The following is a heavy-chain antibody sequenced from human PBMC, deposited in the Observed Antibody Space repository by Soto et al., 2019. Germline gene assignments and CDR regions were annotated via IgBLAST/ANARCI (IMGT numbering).Heavy chain of an antibody. J-gene: IGHJ6*03. V-gene: IGHV4-34*01. Sequence: SETLSLTCAVYGGSFSGYYWSWIRQPPGKGLEWIGEINHSGSTNYNPSLKSRVTISVDTSKNQFSLKLSSVTAADTAVYYCARGFGGRSGRSMTTAPDDYYYYMDVWGKGTTVTVSS. CDR3: ARGFGGRSGRSMTTAPDDYYYYMDV. D-gene: IGHD4-4*01. CDR2: INHSGST. CDR1: GGSFSGYY.